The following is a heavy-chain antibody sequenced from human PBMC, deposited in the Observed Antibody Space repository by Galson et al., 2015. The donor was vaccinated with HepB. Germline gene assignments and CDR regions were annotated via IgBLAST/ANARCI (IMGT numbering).Heavy chain of an antibody. J-gene: IGHJ4*02. CDR2: IYWNDDK. Sequence: PALVKPTQTPTLTCTFSGFSLSTSGVGAGWIRQPPGKALEWLALIYWNDDKRYSPSLNSRLNITRDTSKNQVVLTMTNVDPVDTATYYCAHRIYDSSGERFDYWGQGTLVTVSS. CDR3: AHRIYDSSGERFDY. D-gene: IGHD3-22*01. V-gene: IGHV2-5*01. CDR1: GFSLSTSGVG.